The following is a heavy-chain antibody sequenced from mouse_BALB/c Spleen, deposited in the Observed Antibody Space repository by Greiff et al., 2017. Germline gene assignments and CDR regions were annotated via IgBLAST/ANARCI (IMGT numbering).Heavy chain of an antibody. Sequence: VQLQQSGPGLVAPSQSLSITCTVSGFSLTGYGVNWVRQPPGKGLEWLGMIWGDGSTDYNSALKSRLSISKDNSKSQVFLKMNSLQTDDTARYYCARSTYYGSSRAWFAYWGQGTLVTVSA. V-gene: IGHV2-6-7*01. CDR2: IWGDGST. CDR1: GFSLTGYG. J-gene: IGHJ3*01. D-gene: IGHD1-1*01. CDR3: ARSTYYGSSRAWFAY.